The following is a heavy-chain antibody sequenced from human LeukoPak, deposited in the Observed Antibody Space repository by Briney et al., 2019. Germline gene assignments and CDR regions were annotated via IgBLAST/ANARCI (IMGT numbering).Heavy chain of an antibody. V-gene: IGHV1-24*01. D-gene: IGHD6-19*01. J-gene: IGHJ5*02. CDR1: GYTLTELS. Sequence: ASVTVSCKVSGYTLTELSMHWVRQAPGKGLEWMGGFDPEDGETIYAQKFQGRVTMTEDTSTDTAYMELSSLRSEDTAVYYCATGGSGWYRGGWFDPWGQGTLVTVSS. CDR2: FDPEDGET. CDR3: ATGGSGWYRGGWFDP.